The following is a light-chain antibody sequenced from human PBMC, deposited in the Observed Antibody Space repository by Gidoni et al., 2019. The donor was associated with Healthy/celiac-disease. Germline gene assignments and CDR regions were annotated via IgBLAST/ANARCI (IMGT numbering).Light chain of an antibody. V-gene: IGLV1-44*01. Sequence: QSVLTQPPSASGTPGQRVTIPCSGSSSNIGSNTVNWYHQLPGTAPKLLIYSNNQRPSGVPDRVSGSKSGTSASLAISGLQSEDEADYYCAAWDDSLNGVVFGGGTKLTGL. CDR1: SSNIGSNT. CDR3: AAWDDSLNGVV. CDR2: SNN. J-gene: IGLJ2*01.